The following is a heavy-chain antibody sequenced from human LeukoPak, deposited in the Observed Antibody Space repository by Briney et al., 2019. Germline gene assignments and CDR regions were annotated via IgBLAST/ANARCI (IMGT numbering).Heavy chain of an antibody. CDR1: GFTFSTYA. J-gene: IGHJ4*02. V-gene: IGHV3-74*01. Sequence: PGGSLRLSCAASGFTFSTYAMHWVRQVPGKGLVWVSRVNSDGSSTSYADSVKGRFTISRDNAKNTLYLQMNSLRAEDTAVYYCASAYSSSWVDYWGQGTLVTVSS. D-gene: IGHD6-13*01. CDR2: VNSDGSST. CDR3: ASAYSSSWVDY.